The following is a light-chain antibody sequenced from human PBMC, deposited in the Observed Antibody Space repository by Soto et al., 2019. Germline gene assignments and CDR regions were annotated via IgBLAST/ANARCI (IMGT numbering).Light chain of an antibody. J-gene: IGLJ2*01. Sequence: QAVVTQPPSVSGAPGQRVTISCIGSSSNIGAGYDVHWYQQLPGTAPKLLIYGNSNRPSGVPDRFSGSKSGTSASLAITGLQAEDEADYYCQSYDSSLSGLVFGGGTKLTVL. V-gene: IGLV1-40*01. CDR3: QSYDSSLSGLV. CDR1: SSNIGAGYD. CDR2: GNS.